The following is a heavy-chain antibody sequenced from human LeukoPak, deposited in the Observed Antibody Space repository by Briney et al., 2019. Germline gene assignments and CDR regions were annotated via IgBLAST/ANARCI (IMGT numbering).Heavy chain of an antibody. CDR1: GFTFSSYW. CDR2: IKQDGSEK. CDR3: VRDVAYDFRNPYRYFQH. Sequence: PGGSLRLSCAASGFTFSSYWMSWVRQAPGKGLEWVANIKQDGSEKYYVDSVKGRFTISRDNAKNSLYLQMNSLRAEDTAVYYCVRDVAYDFRNPYRYFQHWGQGTLVTVSS. V-gene: IGHV3-7*01. J-gene: IGHJ1*01. D-gene: IGHD3-3*01.